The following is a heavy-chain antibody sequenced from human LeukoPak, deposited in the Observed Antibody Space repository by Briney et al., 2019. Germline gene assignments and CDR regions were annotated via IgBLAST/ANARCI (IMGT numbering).Heavy chain of an antibody. Sequence: SETLSLTCTVSGDSISSYHWSWIRQPPGKGLEWIGYISYRGSTNYNPSLKSRVTISVDTSKNQFSLKVSSVSAADTAVYYCAGSSAFDAFDIWGQGTMVTVSS. CDR2: ISYRGST. J-gene: IGHJ3*02. CDR1: GDSISSYH. CDR3: AGSSAFDAFDI. V-gene: IGHV4-59*08. D-gene: IGHD3-22*01.